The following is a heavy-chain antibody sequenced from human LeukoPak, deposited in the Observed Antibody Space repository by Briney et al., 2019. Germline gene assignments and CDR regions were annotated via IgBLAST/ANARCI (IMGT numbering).Heavy chain of an antibody. CDR2: IYYSGST. CDR3: ASTIFGVVIPPGGGFDY. D-gene: IGHD3-3*01. J-gene: IGHJ4*02. Sequence: PSETLSLTCTVSGGSISSSSYYWGWIRQPPGKGLEWIGSIYYSGSTYYNPSLKSRFTISVDTSKNQFSLKLSSVTAADTAVYYCASTIFGVVIPPGGGFDYCGQGTLVTVSS. V-gene: IGHV4-39*07. CDR1: GGSISSSSYY.